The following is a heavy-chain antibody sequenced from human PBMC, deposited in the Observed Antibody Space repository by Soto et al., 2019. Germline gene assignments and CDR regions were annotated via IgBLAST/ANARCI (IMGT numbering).Heavy chain of an antibody. CDR3: AKETYFYGSGSLLYYFDY. D-gene: IGHD3-10*01. V-gene: IGHV3-23*01. Sequence: AGGSLRLSCAASGFTFSSYAMSWVRQAPGKGLEWVSAISGSGGSTYYADSVKGRFTISRDNSKNTLYLQMNSLRAEDTAVYYCAKETYFYGSGSLLYYFDYWGQGTLVTVSS. CDR2: ISGSGGST. CDR1: GFTFSSYA. J-gene: IGHJ4*02.